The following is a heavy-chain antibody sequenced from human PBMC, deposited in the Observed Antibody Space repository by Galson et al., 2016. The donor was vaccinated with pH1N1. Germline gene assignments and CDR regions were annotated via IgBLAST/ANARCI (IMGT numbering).Heavy chain of an antibody. CDR2: TNHGGTS. V-gene: IGHV4-34*01. CDR1: GGPFSAFF. D-gene: IGHD3-22*01. J-gene: IGHJ4*02. CDR3: ATRGGDNTGSTGDH. Sequence: ETLSLTCAVNGGPFSAFFWTWIRQPPGKGLEWIGETNHGGTSNYNPSLKSRVTISVDMSKNQFSLKLRSVTAADTAVYYCATRGGDNTGSTGDHWGQGILVAVSS.